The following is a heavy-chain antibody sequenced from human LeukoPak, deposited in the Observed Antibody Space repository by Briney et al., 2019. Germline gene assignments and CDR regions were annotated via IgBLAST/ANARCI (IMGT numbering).Heavy chain of an antibody. CDR3: ATRGLYSGSSADLDY. Sequence: ASVKVSCKVSGYTLTELSMHWVRQAPGKGLEWVGGFDPEDGETIYAQKFQGRVTMTEDTSTDTAYMELSSLRSEDTAVYYCATRGLYSGSSADLDYWGQGTLVTVSS. V-gene: IGHV1-24*01. D-gene: IGHD1-26*01. J-gene: IGHJ4*02. CDR1: GYTLTELS. CDR2: FDPEDGET.